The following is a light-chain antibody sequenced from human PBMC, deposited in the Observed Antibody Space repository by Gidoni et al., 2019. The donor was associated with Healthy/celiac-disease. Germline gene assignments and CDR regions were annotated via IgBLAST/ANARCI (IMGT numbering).Light chain of an antibody. J-gene: IGKJ5*01. Sequence: DIQMTQSPSSLSASVGDRVTITCRASQSISSYLNWYQQKPGNAPNLLIYAASSLQSGVPSRFSGSGSGTDFPLTISSLPPDDFAPYYCQQSYSTPRVTFGQGPRLE. CDR2: AAS. CDR3: QQSYSTPRVT. V-gene: IGKV1-39*01. CDR1: QSISSY.